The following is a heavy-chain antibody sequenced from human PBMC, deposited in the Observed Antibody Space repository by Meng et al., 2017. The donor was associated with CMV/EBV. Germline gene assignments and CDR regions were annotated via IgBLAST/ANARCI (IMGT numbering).Heavy chain of an antibody. Sequence: GESLKISCAASGFTFSSYGMHWVRQAPGKGLEWVAFIRYDGSNKYYADSVKGRFTISRDNSKNTLYLQMNSLRAEDTAVYYCAKDLTVLGSGWGFVRGGMDVWGQGTTVTVSS. CDR1: GFTFSSYG. D-gene: IGHD6-25*01. J-gene: IGHJ6*02. CDR3: AKDLTVLGSGWGFVRGGMDV. CDR2: IRYDGSNK. V-gene: IGHV3-30*02.